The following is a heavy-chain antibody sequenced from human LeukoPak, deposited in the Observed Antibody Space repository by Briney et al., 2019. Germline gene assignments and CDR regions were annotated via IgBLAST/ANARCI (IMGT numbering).Heavy chain of an antibody. CDR3: AKEKPELMGGFDY. J-gene: IGHJ4*02. V-gene: IGHV3-21*04. D-gene: IGHD1-14*01. CDR2: ISSSSSYI. Sequence: GGSLRLSCAASGFTFSSYSMNWVRQAPGKGLEWVSSISSSSSYIYYADSVKGRFTISRDNAKNSLYLQMNSLRAEDTAVNYCAKEKPELMGGFDYWGQGTLVTVSS. CDR1: GFTFSSYS.